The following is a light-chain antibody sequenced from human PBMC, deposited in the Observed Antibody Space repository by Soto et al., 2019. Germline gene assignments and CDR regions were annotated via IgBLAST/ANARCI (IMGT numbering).Light chain of an antibody. CDR1: SSGVGGYNY. J-gene: IGLJ1*01. V-gene: IGLV2-14*01. Sequence: QSVLTQPASVSGSPGQSITISCTGTSSGVGGYNYVSWYQQHPGKAPKLMIYDVSNRPSGVSNRFSGSKSGNTASLTISGLQAEDEADYYCSSYTSSSIFYVFGTGTRSPS. CDR2: DVS. CDR3: SSYTSSSIFYV.